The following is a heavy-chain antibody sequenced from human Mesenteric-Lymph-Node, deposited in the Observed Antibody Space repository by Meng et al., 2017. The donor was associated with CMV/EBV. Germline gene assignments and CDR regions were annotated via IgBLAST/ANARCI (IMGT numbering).Heavy chain of an antibody. V-gene: IGHV3-9*01. D-gene: IGHD5-18*01. J-gene: IGHJ4*02. CDR3: AKARVKIQLWLASLDY. CDR1: GFTFDDYA. CDR2: ISWNSGSI. Sequence: SLKIYCAASGFTFDDYAMHWVRQAPGKGLEWVSGISWNSGSIGYADSVKGRFTISRDNAKNSLYLQMNSLRAEDTALYYCAKARVKIQLWLASLDYWGQGTLVTVSS.